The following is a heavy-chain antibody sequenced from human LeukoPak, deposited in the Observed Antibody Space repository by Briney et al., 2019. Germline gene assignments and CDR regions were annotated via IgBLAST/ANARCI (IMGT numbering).Heavy chain of an antibody. CDR1: GFTFSNYA. D-gene: IGHD6-25*01. V-gene: IGHV3-30-3*02. CDR3: AKKFAGATLISGGYFDY. J-gene: IGHJ4*02. Sequence: PGGSLRLSCAASGFTFSNYAVHWVRQAPGKGLEWVAVVSADGSKKYYADSVRGRFTISRDNSKDTLYLQMNSLRVEDTAVYYCAKKFAGATLISGGYFDYWGQGTLVTVSS. CDR2: VSADGSKK.